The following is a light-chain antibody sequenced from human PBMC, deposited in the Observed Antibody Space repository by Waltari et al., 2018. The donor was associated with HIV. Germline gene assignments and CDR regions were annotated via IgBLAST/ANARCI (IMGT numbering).Light chain of an antibody. CDR3: MQTVQTPLT. V-gene: IGKV2-28*01. CDR2: LGS. CDR1: QSLLHSNGYNY. Sequence: DIVMTQSPLSLPVTPGEPAFLSCRSSQSLLHSNGYNYLDWYLQKPGQSPQLLIYLGSNRASGVPDRFSGSGSGTDFTLTISRVEAEDVGVYYCMQTVQTPLTFGGGTKVEI. J-gene: IGKJ4*01.